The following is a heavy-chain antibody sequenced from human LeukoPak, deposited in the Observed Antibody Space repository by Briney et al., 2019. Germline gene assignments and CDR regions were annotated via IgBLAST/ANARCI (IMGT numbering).Heavy chain of an antibody. J-gene: IGHJ4*02. CDR1: GFTFSGSA. Sequence: GGSLRLSCAASGFTFSGSAMHWVRQASGKGLEWVGRIRSKANSYATAYAASVKGRFTISRDDSKNTAYLQMNSLKTEDTAVYYCTTDQGTAMAQPFDYWGQGTLVTVSS. V-gene: IGHV3-73*01. CDR3: TTDQGTAMAQPFDY. D-gene: IGHD5-18*01. CDR2: IRSKANSYAT.